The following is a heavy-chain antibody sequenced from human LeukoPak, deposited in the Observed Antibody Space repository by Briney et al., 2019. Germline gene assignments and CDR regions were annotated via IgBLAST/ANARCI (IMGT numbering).Heavy chain of an antibody. Sequence: PSGTLSLTCAVSGGSISSSNWWSWVRQPPGKGLEWIGEIYHSGSTNYNPSIKSRVTISVDKSKNQFSLKLSSVTAADTAVYDCARVRSGSYDAFDIWGQGTMVTVSS. CDR1: GGSISSSNW. D-gene: IGHD3-10*01. CDR2: IYHSGST. CDR3: ARVRSGSYDAFDI. J-gene: IGHJ3*02. V-gene: IGHV4-4*02.